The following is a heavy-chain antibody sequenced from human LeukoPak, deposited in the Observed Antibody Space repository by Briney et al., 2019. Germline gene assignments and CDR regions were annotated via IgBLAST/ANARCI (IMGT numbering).Heavy chain of an antibody. Sequence: PGGSLRLSCAASGFTFSSYWMHWVRHAPGKGLVWVSRINSDGSSTTYADSVKGRFTISRDNAKNTLYLQMNSLRAEDTAVYYCATGQGHGMDVWGQGTTVTVSS. D-gene: IGHD1-14*01. CDR2: INSDGSST. V-gene: IGHV3-74*03. J-gene: IGHJ6*02. CDR3: ATGQGHGMDV. CDR1: GFTFSSYW.